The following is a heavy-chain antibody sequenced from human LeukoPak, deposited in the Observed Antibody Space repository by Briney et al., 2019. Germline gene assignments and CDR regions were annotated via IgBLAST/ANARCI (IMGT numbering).Heavy chain of an antibody. CDR2: ISYDGIEK. CDR3: ANQHSSWYHYFDY. D-gene: IGHD6-13*01. J-gene: IGHJ4*02. V-gene: IGHV3-30-3*01. CDR1: GFSFRNYA. Sequence: WRSLRLSCVASGFSFRNYAMHWVRQAPGRGLEWVAVISYDGIEKYYADSVKGRFTISRDDYKNTLYLQINSLRAEDTAVYYCANQHSSWYHYFDYWGQGTLVTVSS.